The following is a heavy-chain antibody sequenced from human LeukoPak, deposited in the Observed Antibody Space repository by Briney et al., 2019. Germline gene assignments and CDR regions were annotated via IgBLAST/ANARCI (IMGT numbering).Heavy chain of an antibody. D-gene: IGHD6-25*01. CDR2: ISGSGGST. V-gene: IGHV3-23*01. J-gene: IGHJ4*02. CDR1: GFTFSSYA. Sequence: PGGSLRLSCAASGFTFSSYAMSWVRQAPGKGLEWVSAISGSGGSTYYADSVKGRFTISRDNSKNTLYLQMNSLRAEDTAVYYCAKVSSRYSSADLDYWGQGTLVTVSS. CDR3: AKVSSRYSSADLDY.